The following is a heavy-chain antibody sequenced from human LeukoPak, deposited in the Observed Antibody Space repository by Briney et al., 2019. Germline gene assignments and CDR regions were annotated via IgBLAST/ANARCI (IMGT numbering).Heavy chain of an antibody. CDR1: GGSVSSGSYY. D-gene: IGHD6-19*01. CDR2: IYYSGST. CDR3: ARVRDSSGWYGGDY. Sequence: SETLSLTCTVSGGSVSSGSYYWSWIRQPPGKGLEWIGYIYYSGSTNYNPSLKGRVTISVDTSKNQFSLKLSPVTAADTAVYYCARVRDSSGWYGGDYWGQGTLVTVSS. J-gene: IGHJ4*02. V-gene: IGHV4-61*01.